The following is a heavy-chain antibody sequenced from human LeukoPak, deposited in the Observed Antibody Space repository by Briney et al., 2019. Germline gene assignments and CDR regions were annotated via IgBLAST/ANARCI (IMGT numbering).Heavy chain of an antibody. CDR2: IYYSGST. D-gene: IGHD6-25*01. CDR3: ARLRSGWAMGPFDY. Sequence: SETLSLTCTVSGSSISSSSYYWGWIRQPPGKGLEWIGSIYYSGSTYYNPSLKSRVTISVDTSKNQFSLKLSSVTAADTAVYSCARLRSGWAMGPFDYWGQGTLVTVSS. J-gene: IGHJ4*02. V-gene: IGHV4-39*01. CDR1: GSSISSSSYY.